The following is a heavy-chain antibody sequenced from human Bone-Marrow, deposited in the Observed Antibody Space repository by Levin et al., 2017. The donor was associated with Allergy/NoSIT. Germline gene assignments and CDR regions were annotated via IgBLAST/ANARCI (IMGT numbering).Heavy chain of an antibody. Sequence: SCAASGFTFSDYYMSWIRQAPGKGLEWVSYISNTGGTIYYADSVKGRFTISRDNAKNSMYLQMNSLRAEDTAVYYCARRDSGNFYFDYWGQGTLVTVSS. CDR1: GFTFSDYY. CDR2: ISNTGGTI. V-gene: IGHV3-11*01. CDR3: ARRDSGNFYFDY. J-gene: IGHJ4*02. D-gene: IGHD5-12*01.